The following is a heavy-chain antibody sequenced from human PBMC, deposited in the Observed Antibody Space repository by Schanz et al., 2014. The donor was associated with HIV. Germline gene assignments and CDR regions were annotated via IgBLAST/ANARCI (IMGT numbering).Heavy chain of an antibody. CDR3: AKTGWSQGNYYYYYGMDV. D-gene: IGHD3-3*01. J-gene: IGHJ6*02. CDR2: ISWNSGSI. V-gene: IGHV3-9*01. CDR1: GFIFDDYA. Sequence: EVQLVESGGGLVQPGRSLRLSCAASGFIFDDYAMYWVRQVPGKGLEWVSGISWNSGSIDYADSAKGRFTISRDNAKNSLYLQMNSLRAEDTAVYYCAKTGWSQGNYYYYYGMDVWGQGTLVTVSS.